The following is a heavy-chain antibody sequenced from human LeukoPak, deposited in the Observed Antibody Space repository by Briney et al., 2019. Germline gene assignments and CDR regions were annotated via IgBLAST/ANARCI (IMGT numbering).Heavy chain of an antibody. D-gene: IGHD6-19*01. J-gene: IGHJ4*02. V-gene: IGHV3-23*01. CDR1: GFTFSSYA. CDR2: IIGSGGST. CDR3: SKGGWFEY. Sequence: GGSLRLSCVASGFTFSSYAMSWVRQAPGKGLEWVSAIIGSGGSTSYADSVKGRFTISRDNSENTLYLQMNSLRAEDTAVYYCSKGGWFEYWGQGTLVTVSS.